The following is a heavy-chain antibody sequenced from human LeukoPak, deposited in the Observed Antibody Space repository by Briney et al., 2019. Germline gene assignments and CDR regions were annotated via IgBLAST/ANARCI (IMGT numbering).Heavy chain of an antibody. V-gene: IGHV3-23*01. CDR3: AKDGGDIVDFWSGYYPN. J-gene: IGHJ4*02. CDR1: GLTFSNYA. D-gene: IGHD3-3*01. CDR2: ISGSGGST. Sequence: PGGSLRLSCAASGLTFSNYAMSWVRQAPGKGLEWVSTISGSGGSTYYADSVKGRFTISRDNSKNTLYLQMNSLRAEDTAVYYCAKDGGDIVDFWSGYYPNWGQGTLVTVSS.